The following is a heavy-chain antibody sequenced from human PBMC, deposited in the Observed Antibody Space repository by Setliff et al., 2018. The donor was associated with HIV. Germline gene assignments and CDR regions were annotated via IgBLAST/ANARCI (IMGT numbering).Heavy chain of an antibody. CDR2: INPNNGGT. CDR3: AADRSWEEGVTFIAEYFQH. J-gene: IGHJ1*01. Sequence: GASVKVSCKASGYTFTGYYMHWVRQAPGQGLEWMGWINPNNGGTNYAQKFQGRVTMTRDTSISTAYMELSSLRSEDTAVYYCAADRSWEEGVTFIAEYFQHWGQGTLVTVSS. D-gene: IGHD3-16*02. V-gene: IGHV1-2*02. CDR1: GYTFTGYY.